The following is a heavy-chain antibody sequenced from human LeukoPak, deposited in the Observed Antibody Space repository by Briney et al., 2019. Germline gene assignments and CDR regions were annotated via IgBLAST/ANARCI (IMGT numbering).Heavy chain of an antibody. D-gene: IGHD5-18*01. Sequence: ASVKVSCKASGYTFTGYYMHWVRQAPGQGLEWMGRIIPNSGGTNYAQKFQGRVTMTRDTSISTAYMELSRLRSDDTAVYYCARGSGYSYDFDYWGQGTLVTVSS. J-gene: IGHJ4*02. CDR2: IIPNSGGT. CDR1: GYTFTGYY. V-gene: IGHV1-2*06. CDR3: ARGSGYSYDFDY.